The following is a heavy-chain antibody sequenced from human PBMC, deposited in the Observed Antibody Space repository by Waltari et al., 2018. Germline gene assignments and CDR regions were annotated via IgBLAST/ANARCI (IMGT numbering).Heavy chain of an antibody. CDR2: ISSSGSTI. D-gene: IGHD1-26*01. J-gene: IGHJ4*02. Sequence: EVQLVESGGGLVQPGGSLRLSCAASGFTFSSYEMNWVRQAPGKGLEWVSYISSSGSTIYYADAVKGRFTISRDNAKNSLYLQMNSLRAEDTAVCYCARVSSGSYYYWGQGTLVTVSS. CDR1: GFTFSSYE. CDR3: ARVSSGSYYY. V-gene: IGHV3-48*03.